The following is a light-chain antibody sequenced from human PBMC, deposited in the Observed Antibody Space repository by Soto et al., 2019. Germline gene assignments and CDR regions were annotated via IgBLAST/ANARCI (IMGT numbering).Light chain of an antibody. J-gene: IGKJ5*01. Sequence: VAMTQSPLSLPVTLGQPASISCRSSQSLLHITGETFLFWYLQKPGQSPQLLIYEVSTRVSGVPDRFSGSGSGTDFTLEISRVETDDVGIYYCMQSTQLPPTFGQGTRLE. CDR2: EVS. V-gene: IGKV2D-29*02. CDR3: MQSTQLPPT. CDR1: QSLLHITGETF.